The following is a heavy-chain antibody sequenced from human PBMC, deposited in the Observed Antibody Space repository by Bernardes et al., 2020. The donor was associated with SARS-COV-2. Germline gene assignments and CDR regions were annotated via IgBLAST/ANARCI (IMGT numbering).Heavy chain of an antibody. J-gene: IGHJ4*02. D-gene: IGHD3-3*01. Sequence: GGSLRLSCAASGFTFSSYAMSWVRQAPGKGLEWVSAISGSGGSTYYADSVKGRFTISRDNSKNTLYLQMNSLRAEDTAVYYCAKYRYYDFWSGYAQLGYWGQGTLVTDSS. CDR3: AKYRYYDFWSGYAQLGY. CDR2: ISGSGGST. CDR1: GFTFSSYA. V-gene: IGHV3-23*01.